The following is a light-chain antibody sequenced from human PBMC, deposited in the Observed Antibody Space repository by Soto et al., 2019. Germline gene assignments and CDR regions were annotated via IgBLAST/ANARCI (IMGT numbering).Light chain of an antibody. J-gene: IGLJ1*01. V-gene: IGLV2-14*01. CDR3: SSYTTSSTRV. CDR2: EVT. Sequence: QSALTQPASVFGSPGQSIAISCTGSSSDIGIYKYVSWYQQHPGKVPKLIIYEVTNRPSGVSNRFSGSKSGNTASLTISGLQAEDEADYYCSSYTTSSTRVFGPGTKLTVL. CDR1: SSDIGIYKY.